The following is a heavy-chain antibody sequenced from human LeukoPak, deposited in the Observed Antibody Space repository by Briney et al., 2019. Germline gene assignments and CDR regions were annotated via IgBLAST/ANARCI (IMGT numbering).Heavy chain of an antibody. CDR1: GFTFSIYW. V-gene: IGHV3-74*01. CDR2: CDSDGSGT. CDR3: ATSSVWGGAFNI. Sequence: PGGSLRLSCAASGFTFSIYWMYWVRQAPGKGLMWVSRCDSDGSGTTCVDSVKGRFTVSRDNAKSTLYLQMSSLRAEDTAVYYCATSSVWGGAFNIWGQGTMVTVSS. J-gene: IGHJ3*02. D-gene: IGHD3-16*01.